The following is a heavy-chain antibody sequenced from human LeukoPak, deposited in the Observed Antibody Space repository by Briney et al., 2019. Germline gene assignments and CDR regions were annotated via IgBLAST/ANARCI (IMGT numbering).Heavy chain of an antibody. CDR1: GGSMSPFY. J-gene: IGHJ4*02. D-gene: IGHD3-3*01. V-gene: IGHV4-59*08. CDR2: IYYSGST. CDR3: ARGITIFGVVTAFFDY. Sequence: SETLSLTCSVSGGSMSPFYWSWIRQPPGKGLEWIGYIYYSGSTNYNPSLKSRVTISVDTSKNQFSLKLSSVTAADTAVYYCARGITIFGVVTAFFDYWGQGTLVTVS.